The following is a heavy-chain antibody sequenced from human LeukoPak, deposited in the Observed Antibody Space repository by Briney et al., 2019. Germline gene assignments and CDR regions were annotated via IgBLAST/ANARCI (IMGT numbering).Heavy chain of an antibody. CDR3: ARDPAGSGWYDP. Sequence: SETLSLTCTVSGGSISSHYWGWIRQPPGKGLEWIGYMSYAGTTKYNPSLKSRVTISVDTSKNQVSMKLTSVSAADTAVYHCARDPAGSGWYDPWGPGALVAVSS. D-gene: IGHD1-26*01. V-gene: IGHV4-59*11. CDR2: MSYAGTT. J-gene: IGHJ5*02. CDR1: GGSISSHY.